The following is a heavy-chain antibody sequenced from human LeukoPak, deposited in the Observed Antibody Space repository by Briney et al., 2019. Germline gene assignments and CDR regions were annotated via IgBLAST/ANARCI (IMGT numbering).Heavy chain of an antibody. V-gene: IGHV4-39*01. CDR3: ARRRHTMVRGVIITRSGWFDP. CDR1: GGSISSSSYY. D-gene: IGHD3-10*01. J-gene: IGHJ5*02. Sequence: PSETLSLTCTVSGGSISSSSYYWGWIRQPPGKGLEWIGSIYYSGSTYYNPSLKSRVTISVDTSKNQFSLRLSSVTAADTAVYYCARRRHTMVRGVIITRSGWFDPWGQGTLVTVSS. CDR2: IYYSGST.